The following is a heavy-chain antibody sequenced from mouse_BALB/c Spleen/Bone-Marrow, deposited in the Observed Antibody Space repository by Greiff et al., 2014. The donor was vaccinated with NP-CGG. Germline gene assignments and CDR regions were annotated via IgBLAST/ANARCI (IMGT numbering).Heavy chain of an antibody. D-gene: IGHD2-1*01. CDR2: INPSTGYT. CDR1: GYTFTSYW. CDR3: ARGNPLYAMDY. V-gene: IGHV1-7*01. Sequence: VQLVESGAELAKPGASVKMSCKASGYTFTSYWMHWVKQRPGQGLEWIGYINPSTGYTDYNQKFNDKATLTADKSSSTAYMQLSSLTPKDSAVYYCARGNPLYAMDYWGQGTSVTVSS. J-gene: IGHJ4*01.